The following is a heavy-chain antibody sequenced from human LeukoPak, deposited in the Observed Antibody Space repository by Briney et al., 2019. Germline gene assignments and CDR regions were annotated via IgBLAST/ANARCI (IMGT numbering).Heavy chain of an antibody. CDR2: IHYSGRT. CDR1: GGSISSDY. V-gene: IGHV4-59*01. D-gene: IGHD4-11*01. CDR3: ARGFYSPAY. Sequence: PSETLSLTCTVSGGSISSDYWSWIRQPPGKGLEWVGYIHYSGRTFYNPSLKSRVTMSVDTSKNQFSLKLSSVTAADTAIYYCARGFYSPAYWGQGTLVTVSS. J-gene: IGHJ4*02.